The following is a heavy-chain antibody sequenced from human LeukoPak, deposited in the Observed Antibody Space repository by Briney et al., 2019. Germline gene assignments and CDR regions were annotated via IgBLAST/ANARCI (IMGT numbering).Heavy chain of an antibody. J-gene: IGHJ4*02. CDR2: ISYDGSNK. CDR3: AKDDLRQFPMVRGVIGAIDY. D-gene: IGHD3-10*01. V-gene: IGHV3-30*18. Sequence: GGSLRLSCAASGSTFSSYGMHWVRRAPGKGLEWVAVISYDGSNKYYADSVKGRFTISRDNSKNTLYLQMNSLRAEDTAVYYCAKDDLRQFPMVRGVIGAIDYWGQGTLVTVSS. CDR1: GSTFSSYG.